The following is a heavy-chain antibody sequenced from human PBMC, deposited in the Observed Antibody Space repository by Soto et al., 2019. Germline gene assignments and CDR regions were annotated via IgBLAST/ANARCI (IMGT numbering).Heavy chain of an antibody. J-gene: IGHJ5*02. Sequence: EVQLVESGGGLVQPGGSLRLSCGATGFTFSDHYMDWVRQAPGKGLEWVARIRNKGGFITEYAASVQGRFTVSRDDSKNSVFLQMNSLKTEDTALYYCASPQRISNVWSYHWGQGTLVTVSS. CDR3: ASPQRISNVWSYH. D-gene: IGHD2-15*01. CDR1: GFTFSDHY. CDR2: IRNKGGFIT. V-gene: IGHV3-72*01.